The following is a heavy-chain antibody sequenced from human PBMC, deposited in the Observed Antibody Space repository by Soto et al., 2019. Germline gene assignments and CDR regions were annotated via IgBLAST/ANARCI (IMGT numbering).Heavy chain of an antibody. Sequence: EVQLVESGGGLVQPGGSLRLSCAASGFTFSSYEMNWVRQAPGKGLEWVSYISSSGSTIYYADSVKGRFIISRDNAKNSLYLQMNSLRAEDTAVYYCALTRAWSGYYGGYWGQGTLVTVSS. CDR3: ALTRAWSGYYGGY. V-gene: IGHV3-48*03. D-gene: IGHD3-3*01. CDR2: ISSSGSTI. CDR1: GFTFSSYE. J-gene: IGHJ4*02.